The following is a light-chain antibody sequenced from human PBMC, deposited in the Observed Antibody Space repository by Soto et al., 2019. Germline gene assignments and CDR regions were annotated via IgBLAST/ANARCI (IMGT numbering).Light chain of an antibody. Sequence: DIQMTQSPSTRPASVGDRVTITCRASQSISSWLAWYQQKPGKAPKLLIYGASSLEGGVPSRFSGSGSGTGVTLTISSLQPDDFATYYCQQYSYSPTFGQGTELEI. CDR3: QQYSYSPT. J-gene: IGKJ2*01. CDR2: GAS. V-gene: IGKV1-5*01. CDR1: QSISSW.